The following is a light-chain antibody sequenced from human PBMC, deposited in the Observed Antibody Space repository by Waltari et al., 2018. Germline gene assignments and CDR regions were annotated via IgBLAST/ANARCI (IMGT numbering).Light chain of an antibody. CDR3: QQYGSSPRT. J-gene: IGKJ2*01. Sequence: IVLTQSPGTLSLSPGEGATLSCRASQSVTSRYRAWYQQKPGQAPRLLIYGASSRATGIPDRFSGSGSGTDFTLTISRLEPEDFAVYYCQQYGSSPRTFGQGTKLEIK. CDR2: GAS. CDR1: QSVTSRY. V-gene: IGKV3-20*01.